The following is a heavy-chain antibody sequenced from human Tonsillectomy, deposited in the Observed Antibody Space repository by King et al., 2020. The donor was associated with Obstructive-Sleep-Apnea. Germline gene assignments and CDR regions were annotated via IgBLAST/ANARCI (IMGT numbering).Heavy chain of an antibody. CDR3: ARAHCSGATCYAPDF. CDR2: ISYDGSKK. CDR1: GFPFSTYA. D-gene: IGHD2-15*01. Sequence: VQLVESGGGVVQPGRSLRLSCAASGFPFSTYAIHWVRQAPGKGLEWVAVISYDGSKKYYADSAKGRLTISRDNSKNTLHLQVNSLRAEDTAVYSCARAHCSGATCYAPDFWGQGTLVTVSS. J-gene: IGHJ4*02. V-gene: IGHV3-30*04.